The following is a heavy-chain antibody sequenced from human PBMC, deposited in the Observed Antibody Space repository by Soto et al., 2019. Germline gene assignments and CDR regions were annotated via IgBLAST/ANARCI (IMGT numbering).Heavy chain of an antibody. CDR2: ISGSGGST. Sequence: PGGSLRLSCAASGFTFSNYAMTWVRQAPGKGLEWVSSISGSGGSTYYADSVKGRFTISRDNSKNTLFLQMNSLRAEDTAVYYCARPRYSRTSNNWYFDLWGRGTQVTVSS. CDR3: ARPRYSRTSNNWYFDL. J-gene: IGHJ2*01. V-gene: IGHV3-23*01. D-gene: IGHD6-6*01. CDR1: GFTFSNYA.